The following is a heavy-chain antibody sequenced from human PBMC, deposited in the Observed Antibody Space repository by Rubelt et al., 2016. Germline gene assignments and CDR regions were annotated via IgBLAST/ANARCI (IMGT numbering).Heavy chain of an antibody. Sequence: QVQLVQSGAEVKKPGASVKVSCQASGYTFTSYSMHWVRQAPGQGLEYMGIINPTDGGTRYVQKLQGRVIMTRDTSTSTVYMELSSLRSDDTAVYYCARELNDFDIWGQGTMVTVSS. J-gene: IGHJ3*02. CDR1: GYTFTSYS. CDR2: INPTDGGT. V-gene: IGHV1-46*01. CDR3: ARELNDFDI.